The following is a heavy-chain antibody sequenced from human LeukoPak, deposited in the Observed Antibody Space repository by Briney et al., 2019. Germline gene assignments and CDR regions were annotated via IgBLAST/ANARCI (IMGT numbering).Heavy chain of an antibody. J-gene: IGHJ4*02. V-gene: IGHV4-34*01. D-gene: IGHD3-3*01. CDR1: GGSFSGYY. Sequence: SETPSLTCAVYGGSFSGYYWSWIRQPPGKGLEWIGEINHSGSTNYNPSLKSRVTISVDTSKNQFSLKLSSVTAADTAVYYCARGNYDFWSGPKYYFDYWGQGTLVTVSS. CDR2: INHSGST. CDR3: ARGNYDFWSGPKYYFDY.